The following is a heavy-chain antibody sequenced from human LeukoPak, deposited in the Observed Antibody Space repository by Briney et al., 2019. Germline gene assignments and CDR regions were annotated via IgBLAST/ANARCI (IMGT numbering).Heavy chain of an antibody. CDR2: IKSDRTGI. V-gene: IGHV3-74*03. Sequence: SGGSLRLSCTASGFTFSDYWMYWVRQAPGKGLVWVSRIKSDRTGILYEDFAEGRFTISRDNAKNALYLQMTSLREEDTAVYYCVRGQTIDYWGQGILVTVSS. J-gene: IGHJ4*02. D-gene: IGHD3-10*01. CDR3: VRGQTIDY. CDR1: GFTFSDYW.